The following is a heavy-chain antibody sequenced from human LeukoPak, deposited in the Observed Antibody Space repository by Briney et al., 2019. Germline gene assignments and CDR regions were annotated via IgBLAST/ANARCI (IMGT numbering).Heavy chain of an antibody. CDR2: IWYDGSNK. J-gene: IGHJ4*02. Sequence: GGSLRLSCAASGFTFSSYGMHWVRQAPGKGLEWVAVIWYDGSNKYYADSVKGRFTISRDNSKNTLYLQMNSLRAEDTAVYYCARERYDSSGYYAHWGQGTLVTVSS. CDR1: GFTFSSYG. V-gene: IGHV3-30*19. D-gene: IGHD3-22*01. CDR3: ARERYDSSGYYAH.